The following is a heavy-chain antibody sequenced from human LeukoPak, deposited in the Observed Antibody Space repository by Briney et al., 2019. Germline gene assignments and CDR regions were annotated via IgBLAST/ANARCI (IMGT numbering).Heavy chain of an antibody. D-gene: IGHD1/OR15-1a*01. CDR2: IYYNGYT. J-gene: IGHJ4*02. CDR1: GGSIGTYY. CDR3: ARDRHWTNDWVFDY. Sequence: PSETLSLTCTVSGGSIGTYYWSWLRQSPGKGLEWIGYIYYNGYTDYNPSLKSRVTISLHTSKNQFSLKLSSMTAADTAVYYCARDRHWTNDWVFDYWGQGTLVTVSS. V-gene: IGHV4-59*12.